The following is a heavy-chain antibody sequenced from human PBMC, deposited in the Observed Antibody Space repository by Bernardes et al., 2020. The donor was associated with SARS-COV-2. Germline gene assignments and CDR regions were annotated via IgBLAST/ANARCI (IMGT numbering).Heavy chain of an antibody. CDR3: ARSGSGGEVDY. J-gene: IGHJ4*02. CDR2: IYYSGST. V-gene: IGHV4-31*03. CDR1: GGSIRSGGYY. D-gene: IGHD2-15*01. Sequence: SATLSRTCTVSGGSIRSGGYYWSWIRQHPGKGLEWIGYIYYSGSTYYNPSLKSRVTISVDTSKNQFSLKLSSVTAADTAVYYCARSGSGGEVDYWGQGTLVTVSS.